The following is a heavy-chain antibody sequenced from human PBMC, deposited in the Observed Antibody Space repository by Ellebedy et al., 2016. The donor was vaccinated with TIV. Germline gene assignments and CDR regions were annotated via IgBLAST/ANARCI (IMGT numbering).Heavy chain of an antibody. Sequence: GGSLRLXXAASGFTFSSYAMHWVRQAPGKGLEWVAVISYDGSNKYYADSVKGRFTIPRDNSKNTLYLQMNSLRAEDTAVYYCARRRGLEMATHSYWYFDLWGRGTLVTVSS. V-gene: IGHV3-30-3*01. CDR1: GFTFSSYA. J-gene: IGHJ2*01. CDR2: ISYDGSNK. D-gene: IGHD5-24*01. CDR3: ARRRGLEMATHSYWYFDL.